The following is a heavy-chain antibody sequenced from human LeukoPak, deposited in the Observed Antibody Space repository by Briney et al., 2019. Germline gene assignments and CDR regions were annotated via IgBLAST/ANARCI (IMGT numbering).Heavy chain of an antibody. CDR2: IKSKTDGGTT. D-gene: IGHD4-17*01. J-gene: IGHJ4*02. CDR1: GFTFSNAW. CDR3: TTVVHLLYMTTVTRIDY. Sequence: GGSLRLSCAASGFTFSNAWMSWVRQALGKGLEWVGRIKSKTDGGTTDYAAPVKGRFTISRDDSKNTLYLQMNSLKTEDTAVYYCTTVVHLLYMTTVTRIDYWGQGTLVTVSS. V-gene: IGHV3-15*01.